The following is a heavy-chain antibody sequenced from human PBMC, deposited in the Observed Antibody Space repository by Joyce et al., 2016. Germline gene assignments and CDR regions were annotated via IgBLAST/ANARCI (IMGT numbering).Heavy chain of an antibody. J-gene: IGHJ5*01. V-gene: IGHV4-4*02. CDR2: IYLGGCT. Sequence: QVQLQESGPGLVKPSGTLSLTCAVSGGSISSAHWWSWVGQPPGNGLEWIGEIYLGGCTTYNPSRMSRVTISVDKAKNQLSLKMNSVTAADTAVYYCARNGAYSQDSWGQGTLVTVSS. CDR1: GGSISSAHW. CDR3: ARNGAYSQDS. D-gene: IGHD5-12*01.